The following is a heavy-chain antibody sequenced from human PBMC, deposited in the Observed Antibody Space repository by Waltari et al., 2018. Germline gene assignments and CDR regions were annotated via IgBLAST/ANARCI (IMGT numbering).Heavy chain of an antibody. Sequence: LQLQESGPGLVKTSETLSLTCTVSGGSISSSSYYWGWIRQPPGKGLEWIGSIYSSGSTYYNPSLKSRVTISVDTSKNQFSLKLSSVTAADTAVYYCAREARGVTSIHYWGQGTLVTVSS. CDR1: GGSISSSSYY. V-gene: IGHV4-39*07. CDR3: AREARGVTSIHY. CDR2: IYSSGST. D-gene: IGHD2-2*01. J-gene: IGHJ4*02.